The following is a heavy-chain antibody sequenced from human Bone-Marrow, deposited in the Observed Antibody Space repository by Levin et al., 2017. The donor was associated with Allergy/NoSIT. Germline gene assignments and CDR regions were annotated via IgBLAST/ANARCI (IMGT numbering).Heavy chain of an antibody. D-gene: IGHD3-10*01. CDR1: GFSFSSYW. J-gene: IGHJ5*02. CDR2: INTDGSST. CDR3: ARDFFERGA. Sequence: SCAASGFSFSSYWMHWVRQTPGKGLVWVSRINTDGSSTSYADSVKGRFSISRDNAKNTLYLQMNSLRADDTAIYYCARDFFERGAWGQGTLVTVSS. V-gene: IGHV3-74*01.